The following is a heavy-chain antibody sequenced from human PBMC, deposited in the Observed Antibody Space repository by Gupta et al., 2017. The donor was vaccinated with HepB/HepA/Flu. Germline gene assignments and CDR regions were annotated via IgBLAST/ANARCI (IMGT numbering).Heavy chain of an antibody. J-gene: IGHJ4*02. Sequence: EVQLLESGGNLVPPGESLRLYCAAPGFTFSTYSMTWVRQAPGKGLGWDATIRETGGGTFYTDSVRGRITISRDNSRSTLYLQMNSLRAEDTALYDCARYMAVAPSAIRTFDYWGQGTLVTVSS. CDR1: GFTFSTYS. D-gene: IGHD2-15*01. CDR3: ARYMAVAPSAIRTFDY. CDR2: IRETGGGT. V-gene: IGHV3-23*01.